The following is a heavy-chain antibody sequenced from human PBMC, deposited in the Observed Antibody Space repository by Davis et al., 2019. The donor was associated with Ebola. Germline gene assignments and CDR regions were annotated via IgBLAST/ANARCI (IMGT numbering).Heavy chain of an antibody. Sequence: ASVKVSCKASGYTFTSYDINWVRQATGQGLEWMGWMNPNSGNTGYAQKFQGRVTMTRDTSTSTVYMELSSLRSEDTAVYYCARELLVAGHRSADYWGQGTLVTVSS. CDR1: GYTFTSYD. V-gene: IGHV1-8*01. J-gene: IGHJ4*02. CDR2: MNPNSGNT. D-gene: IGHD6-19*01. CDR3: ARELLVAGHRSADY.